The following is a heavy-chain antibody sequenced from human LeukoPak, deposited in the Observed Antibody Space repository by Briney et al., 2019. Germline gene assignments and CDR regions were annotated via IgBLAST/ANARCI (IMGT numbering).Heavy chain of an antibody. Sequence: GGSLRLSCVASGFTFSSYWMHWVRQAPGKGLVWVSHINSDGSSTNYADSVKGRFTISRDNAKNTLYLQMNSLRAEDTAVYYCAKDYYGSGSLFDYWGQGTLVTVSS. D-gene: IGHD3-10*01. V-gene: IGHV3-74*01. CDR2: INSDGSST. J-gene: IGHJ4*02. CDR1: GFTFSSYW. CDR3: AKDYYGSGSLFDY.